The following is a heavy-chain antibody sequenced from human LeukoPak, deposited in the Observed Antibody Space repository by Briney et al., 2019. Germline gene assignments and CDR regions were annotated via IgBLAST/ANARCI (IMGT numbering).Heavy chain of an antibody. D-gene: IGHD2-15*01. Sequence: GGSLRLSCAASGFTFSSYSMNWVRQAPGKGLEWVSYISSSSSTIYYADSVKGRFTISRDNAKNSLYLQMNSLRAEDTAVYYCARDSRAQDIVVVVAEFFDYWGQGTLVTVSS. CDR1: GFTFSSYS. V-gene: IGHV3-48*01. CDR2: ISSSSSTI. CDR3: ARDSRAQDIVVVVAEFFDY. J-gene: IGHJ4*02.